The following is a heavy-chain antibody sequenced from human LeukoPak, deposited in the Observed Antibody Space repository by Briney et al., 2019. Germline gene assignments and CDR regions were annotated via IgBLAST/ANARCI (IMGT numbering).Heavy chain of an antibody. J-gene: IGHJ4*02. V-gene: IGHV4-59*01. Sequence: PSETLSLTCSVSGDSIRTYYWSWVRQPPGKGLEWIGYISYRGGTNYNPALTSRVTISLDTSKNQFSLNLSSVTAADTAVYYCARIPDTSGYFYYFDYWGQGTLVTVSS. D-gene: IGHD3-22*01. CDR3: ARIPDTSGYFYYFDY. CDR1: GDSIRTYY. CDR2: ISYRGGT.